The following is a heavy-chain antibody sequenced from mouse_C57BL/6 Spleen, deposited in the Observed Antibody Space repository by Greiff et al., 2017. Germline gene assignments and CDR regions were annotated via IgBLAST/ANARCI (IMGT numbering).Heavy chain of an antibody. D-gene: IGHD4-1*01. CDR1: GFPITSGYY. J-gene: IGHJ1*03. Sequence: VKLVESGPGLVKPSQSLFLTCSITGFPITSGYYWIWIRQSPGKPLEWMGYITHSGETFYNPSLQSPISITRETSKNQFFLQLNSVTTEDTAMYYCAGDRLGRGYFDVWGTGTTVTVSS. CDR3: AGDRLGRGYFDV. CDR2: ITHSGET. V-gene: IGHV12-3*01.